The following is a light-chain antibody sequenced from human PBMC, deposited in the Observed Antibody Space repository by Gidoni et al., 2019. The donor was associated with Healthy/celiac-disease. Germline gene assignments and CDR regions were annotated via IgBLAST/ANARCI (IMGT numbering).Light chain of an antibody. CDR1: QSLLHSNGYNY. V-gene: IGKV2-28*01. CDR2: LGS. J-gene: IGKJ5*01. Sequence: DIVMTQSPLSLPVTPGEPASISCRSSQSLLHSNGYNYLDWYLQKPGQSPQLLIYLGSNRASGVPDRFSGSGSGTDFTLKIRRVEAEDVGVYYCMQALQGFGQGTRLEIK. CDR3: MQALQG.